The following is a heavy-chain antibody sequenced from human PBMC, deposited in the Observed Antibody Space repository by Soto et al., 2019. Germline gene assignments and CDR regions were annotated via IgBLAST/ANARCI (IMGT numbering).Heavy chain of an antibody. J-gene: IGHJ4*02. CDR2: ISSSSSYT. D-gene: IGHD4-17*01. Sequence: PGGSLRLSCAASGFTFSDYYMNWIRQAPGKGLEWVSYISSSSSYTIYADSVKGRFTISRDNAKNSLYLQMNSLRAEDTAVYYCARNSVYYGDYELNYFDHWGQGTLVTVSS. CDR1: GFTFSDYY. CDR3: ARNSVYYGDYELNYFDH. V-gene: IGHV3-11*03.